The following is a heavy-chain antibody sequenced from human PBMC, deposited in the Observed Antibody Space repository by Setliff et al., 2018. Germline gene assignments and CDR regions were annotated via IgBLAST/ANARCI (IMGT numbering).Heavy chain of an antibody. CDR2: LHTSGTT. CDR3: ARDNTIVGATDY. Sequence: PSQTLSLTCAVSGGSITSGSYYWSWIRQPAGEGLEWIGRLHTSGTTDYNPSLKGRVTISADTSTNHFSLKLTSVTAADTAVYYCARDNTIVGATDYWGQGALVTV. CDR1: GGSITSGSYY. D-gene: IGHD1-26*01. V-gene: IGHV4-61*02. J-gene: IGHJ4*02.